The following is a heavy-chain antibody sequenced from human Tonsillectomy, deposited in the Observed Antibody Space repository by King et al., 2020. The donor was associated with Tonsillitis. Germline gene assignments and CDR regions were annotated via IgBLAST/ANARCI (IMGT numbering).Heavy chain of an antibody. V-gene: IGHV2-5*02. CDR2: IYWDDDK. CDR3: AHATNLHYYHYYFDY. D-gene: IGHD3-22*01. CDR1: GSSLSTSGVG. Sequence: QITLKESGPTLVKPTQTLTLTCTFSGSSLSTSGVGVGWIRQPPGKALEWLALIYWDDDKRYSPSLKSRLTITKDTSKNQVVLTMTNMDPVDTATYYCAHATNLHYYHYYFDYWGQGTLVTVSS. J-gene: IGHJ4*02.